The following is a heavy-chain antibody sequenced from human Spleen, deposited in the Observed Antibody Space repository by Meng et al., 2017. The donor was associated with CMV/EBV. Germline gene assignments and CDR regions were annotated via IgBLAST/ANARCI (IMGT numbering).Heavy chain of an antibody. CDR1: GGTFSTYP. CDR3: ASRIAAIGPLWYFDY. D-gene: IGHD6-13*01. J-gene: IGHJ4*02. Sequence: ASVKVSCKASGGTFSTYPITWVRQAPGQGLEWMGWISAYNGNTDYTQKLQGRVTMTTDTSKSTAYMELRSLTSDVTAVYYCASRIAAIGPLWYFDYWGQGTLVTVSS. V-gene: IGHV1-18*01. CDR2: ISAYNGNT.